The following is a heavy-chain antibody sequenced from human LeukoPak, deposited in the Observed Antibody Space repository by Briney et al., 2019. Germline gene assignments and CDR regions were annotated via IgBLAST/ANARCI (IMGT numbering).Heavy chain of an antibody. D-gene: IGHD2-2*01. CDR1: GFTFTTNW. CDR2: ISGSGGST. CDR3: AKVKGIVVANNWFDP. J-gene: IGHJ5*02. Sequence: QPGGSLRLSCAASGFTFTTNWMHWVRQAPGKGLVWVSAISGSGGSTYYADSVKGRFTISRDNSKNTLYLQMNSLRAEDTAVYYCAKVKGIVVANNWFDPWGQGTLVTVSS. V-gene: IGHV3-23*01.